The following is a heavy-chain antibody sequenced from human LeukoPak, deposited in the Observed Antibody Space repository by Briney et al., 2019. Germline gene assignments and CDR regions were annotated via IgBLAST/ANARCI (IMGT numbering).Heavy chain of an antibody. D-gene: IGHD2-15*01. CDR1: GYSFTSYW. CDR2: IYPGDSDT. V-gene: IGHV5-51*01. CDR3: ARSSCSGGSCYSGFDY. J-gene: IGHJ4*02. Sequence: GESLKISCKGSGYSFTSYWIGWVRQMPGKGLEWMGIIYPGDSDTRYSPSFQGQVTISADKSISTAYLQWSSLKASDTAMHYCARSSCSGGSCYSGFDYWGQGTLVTVSS.